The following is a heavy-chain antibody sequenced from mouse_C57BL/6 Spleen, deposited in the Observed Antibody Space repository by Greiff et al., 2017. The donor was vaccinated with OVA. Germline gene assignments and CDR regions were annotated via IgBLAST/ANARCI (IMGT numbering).Heavy chain of an antibody. D-gene: IGHD2-2*01. J-gene: IGHJ4*01. CDR1: GYTFTDYY. CDR3: ARPWLDYAMDY. V-gene: IGHV1-26*01. CDR2: INPNNGGT. Sequence: EVKLQQSGPELVKPGASVKISCKASGYTFTDYYMNWVKQSHGKSLEWIGDINPNNGGTSYNQKFKGKATLTVDKSSSTAYMELRSLTSEDSAVYYCARPWLDYAMDYWGQGTSVTVSS.